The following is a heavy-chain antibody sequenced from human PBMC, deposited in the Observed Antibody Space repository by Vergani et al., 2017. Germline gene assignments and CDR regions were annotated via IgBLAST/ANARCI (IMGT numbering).Heavy chain of an antibody. J-gene: IGHJ6*02. CDR3: AKGVYCSSTSCYEGRGYYYGMGV. D-gene: IGHD2-2*01. Sequence: EVQLLQSGGGVIQPGGSVRLSCAASGFTFSAFPMTWVRQAPGKGLEWVSGISGSGGNTYYANSVKGRFTISRDNSKNTLYLQMNSLRADDTAVYYCAKGVYCSSTSCYEGRGYYYGMGVWGQGTTVTFSS. V-gene: IGHV3-23*01. CDR1: GFTFSAFP. CDR2: ISGSGGNT.